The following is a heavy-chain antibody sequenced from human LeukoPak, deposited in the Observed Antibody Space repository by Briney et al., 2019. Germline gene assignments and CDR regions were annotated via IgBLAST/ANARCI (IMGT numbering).Heavy chain of an antibody. CDR3: ARPMYYNGSGSNFDY. Sequence: GGSLRLSCAASGFTFDDYGMSWVRQVPGKGLEWVSGINWNGGSTGYADSVKGRFTISRDNPKNSLYLQMNSLRAEDTALYYCARPMYYNGSGSNFDYWGQGTLVTVSS. J-gene: IGHJ4*02. CDR1: GFTFDDYG. CDR2: INWNGGST. V-gene: IGHV3-20*04. D-gene: IGHD3-10*01.